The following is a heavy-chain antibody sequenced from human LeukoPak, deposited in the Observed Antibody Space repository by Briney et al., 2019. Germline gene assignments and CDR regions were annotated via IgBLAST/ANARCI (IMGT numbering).Heavy chain of an antibody. Sequence: ASVKVSCEASGYTFTSYDINWVRQATGQGLEWMGWMNPNSGNTGYAQKFQGRVTMTRNTSISTAYMELSSLRSEDTAVYYCASPNYDFWSGSSLDAFDIWGQGTMVTVSS. CDR2: MNPNSGNT. D-gene: IGHD3-3*01. CDR3: ASPNYDFWSGSSLDAFDI. V-gene: IGHV1-8*01. J-gene: IGHJ3*02. CDR1: GYTFTSYD.